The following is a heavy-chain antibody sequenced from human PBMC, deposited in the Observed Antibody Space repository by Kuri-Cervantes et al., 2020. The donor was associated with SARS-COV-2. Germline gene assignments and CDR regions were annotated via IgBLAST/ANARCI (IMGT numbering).Heavy chain of an antibody. V-gene: IGHV5-51*01. Sequence: KVSCKASGYSFTSYWIGWVRQMPGKGLEWMGFIYPGDSDTRYSPYFQGQVIISADKSISTAFLQWSSLKASDTAVYYCARRAYGEQVDYYYMDVWGKGTTVTVSS. CDR3: ARRAYGEQVDYYYMDV. CDR1: GYSFTSYW. J-gene: IGHJ6*03. CDR2: IYPGDSDT. D-gene: IGHD4-17*01.